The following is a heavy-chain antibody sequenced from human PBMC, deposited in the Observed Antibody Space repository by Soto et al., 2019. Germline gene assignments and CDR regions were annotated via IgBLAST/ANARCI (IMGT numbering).Heavy chain of an antibody. J-gene: IGHJ5*02. V-gene: IGHV4-30-2*01. CDR2: IYLIGST. CDR3: ARLGYYYQSLDP. D-gene: IGHD3-10*01. CDR1: GGSISSGDYS. Sequence: PSETLSLTCAVSGGSISSGDYSWSWIRQPPGKGLEWIGYIYLIGSTYYSPSLKSRVTISLETSKSQFSLRLASVTASDTAVYYCARLGYYYQSLDPWGQGTLVTVSS.